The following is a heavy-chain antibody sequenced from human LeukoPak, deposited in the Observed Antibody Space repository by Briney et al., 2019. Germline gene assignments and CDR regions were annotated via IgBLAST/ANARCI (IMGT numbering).Heavy chain of an antibody. CDR2: ISVRSNYI. Sequence: PGGSLRLSCVASGYTFSSYSINWVRHAPGKGLEWVSSISVRSNYIYHADSVRGRFSISRDDARDSLYLQMNSLRAEDTAVYFCVRLRRNSDTSGFYYYYDFWGQGTLVTVSS. D-gene: IGHD3-22*01. CDR1: GYTFSSYS. CDR3: VRLRRNSDTSGFYYYYDF. J-gene: IGHJ4*02. V-gene: IGHV3-21*01.